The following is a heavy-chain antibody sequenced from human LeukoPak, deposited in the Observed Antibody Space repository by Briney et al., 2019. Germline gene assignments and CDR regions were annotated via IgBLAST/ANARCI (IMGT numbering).Heavy chain of an antibody. CDR3: ARGFGCSSTSCYTEIYYYYGMDV. CDR2: INPSGGST. V-gene: IGHV1-46*01. D-gene: IGHD2-2*02. Sequence: ASVKVSCKASGYTFTSYYMHWVRQAPGQGLEWMGIINPSGGSTSYAQKFQGRVTMTRDTSTGTVYMELSSLRSEDTAVYYCARGFGCSSTSCYTEIYYYYGMDVWGQGTTVTVSS. J-gene: IGHJ6*02. CDR1: GYTFTSYY.